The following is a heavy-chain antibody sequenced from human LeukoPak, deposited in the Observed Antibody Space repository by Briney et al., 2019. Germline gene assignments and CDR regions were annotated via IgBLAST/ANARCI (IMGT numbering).Heavy chain of an antibody. CDR2: ISSSNSPI. CDR1: GFTFSSYS. D-gene: IGHD3-10*01. J-gene: IGHJ4*02. Sequence: GGSLRLSCVASGFTFSSYSMNWVRQAPGKGLGWVSYISSSNSPIYYADSLRGRFTISRDNAKNSLFLQMNSLRVEDTAVYYCAREPSGVLGLDYWGQGTLVTVSS. CDR3: AREPSGVLGLDY. V-gene: IGHV3-48*01.